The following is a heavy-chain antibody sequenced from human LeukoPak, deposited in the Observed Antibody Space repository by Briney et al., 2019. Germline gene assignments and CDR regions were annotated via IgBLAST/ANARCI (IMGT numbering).Heavy chain of an antibody. J-gene: IGHJ4*02. CDR3: ASGVVVPAAIGLYFDY. CDR1: SGSFSGYY. D-gene: IGHD2-2*02. V-gene: IGHV4-34*01. Sequence: SETLSLTCAVYSGSFSGYYWSWIRQPPGKGLEWIGEINHSGSTNYNPSLKSRVTISVDTSKNQFSLKLSSVTAADTAVYYCASGVVVPAAIGLYFDYWGQGTLVTVSS. CDR2: INHSGST.